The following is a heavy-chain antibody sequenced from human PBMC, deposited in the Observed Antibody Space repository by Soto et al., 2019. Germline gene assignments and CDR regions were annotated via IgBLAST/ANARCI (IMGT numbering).Heavy chain of an antibody. CDR3: AKADTAMVPFDH. V-gene: IGHV3-23*01. CDR1: GFTFTSYA. Sequence: GGSLRLSCAASGFTFTSYAMNWVRQAPGKGLEWVSGISGSGGNTYYADSVKGRFTISRDNSKNTLYLKMNSRRAEDTAEYYCAKADTAMVPFDHGGQGTLVTVSS. CDR2: ISGSGGNT. J-gene: IGHJ4*02. D-gene: IGHD5-18*01.